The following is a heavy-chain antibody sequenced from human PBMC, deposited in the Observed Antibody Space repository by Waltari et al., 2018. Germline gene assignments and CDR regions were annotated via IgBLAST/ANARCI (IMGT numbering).Heavy chain of an antibody. D-gene: IGHD4-17*01. Sequence: QVQLQESGPGLVKPSETLSLTCTVSGGSISSHYWSWIRQPPGKGLEWIGYIYYRGGTNDHPSLKSRVTISVDTSKNQFSLKLSSVTAADTAVYYCASSGGTTVTTFDYWGQGTLVTVSS. CDR2: IYYRGGT. CDR1: GGSISSHY. CDR3: ASSGGTTVTTFDY. J-gene: IGHJ4*02. V-gene: IGHV4-59*11.